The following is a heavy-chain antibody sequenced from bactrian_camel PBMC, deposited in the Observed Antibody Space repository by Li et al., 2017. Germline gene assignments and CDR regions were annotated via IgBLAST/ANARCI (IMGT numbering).Heavy chain of an antibody. J-gene: IGHJ4*01. Sequence: DVQLVEPGGGLVQDGGSLTLSCAASGFTLSSNYMTWIRQGPGKGPEWVAGISSDGKIPYYANAVKGRFTISRDNAKNMVYLQMSRLRPEDTARYYCARTPATLDCGQGTQVTVS. CDR1: GFTLSSNY. V-gene: IGHV3S40*01. CDR2: ISSDGKIP. D-gene: IGHD2*01. CDR3: ARTPATLD.